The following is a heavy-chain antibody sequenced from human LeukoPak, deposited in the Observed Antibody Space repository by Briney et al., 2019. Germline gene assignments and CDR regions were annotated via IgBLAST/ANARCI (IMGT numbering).Heavy chain of an antibody. J-gene: IGHJ6*02. D-gene: IGHD2-2*01. CDR2: IYYSGST. V-gene: IGHV4-31*03. CDR1: GGSISSGGYY. Sequence: PSETLSLTCTVSGGSISSGGYYWSWIRQHPGKGLEWIGYIYYSGSTYYNPSLKSRVTISVDTSKNQFSLKLSSVTAADTAVYYCARAGPYCSSTSCRTGPYYYGMDIWGQGTTVTVSS. CDR3: ARAGPYCSSTSCRTGPYYYGMDI.